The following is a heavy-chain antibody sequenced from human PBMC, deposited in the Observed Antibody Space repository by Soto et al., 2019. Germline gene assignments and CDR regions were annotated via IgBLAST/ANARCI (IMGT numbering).Heavy chain of an antibody. CDR3: ARLDYRDPYYYYGMDV. D-gene: IGHD4-17*01. Sequence: PSETLSLTCTVSGVSIGSYYCSWIRQPPGKGLEWIGYIHYSGSTKYNPSLKSRVTISVDTSKNQFSLKLTSVTAADTAVYYCARLDYRDPYYYYGMDVWGQGTTVTVSS. CDR2: IHYSGST. CDR1: GVSIGSYY. V-gene: IGHV4-59*01. J-gene: IGHJ6*02.